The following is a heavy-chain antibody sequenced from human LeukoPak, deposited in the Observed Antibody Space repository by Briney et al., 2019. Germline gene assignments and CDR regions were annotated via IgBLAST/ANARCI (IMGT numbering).Heavy chain of an antibody. CDR3: ARDKEGYPGSGSYYDY. V-gene: IGHV1-18*04. Sequence: ASVKVSCKASAITSYGISWVRPAPGQGLEWMGWISAYNGNTNYAQKFQGRVTMTTDTSTSTAYMELRSLRSDDTAVYYCARDKEGYPGSGSYYDYWGQGTLVTVSS. J-gene: IGHJ4*02. CDR2: ISAYNGNT. CDR1: AITSYG. D-gene: IGHD3-10*01.